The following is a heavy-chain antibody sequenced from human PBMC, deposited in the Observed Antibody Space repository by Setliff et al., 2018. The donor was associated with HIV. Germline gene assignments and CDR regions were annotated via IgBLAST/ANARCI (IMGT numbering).Heavy chain of an antibody. J-gene: IGHJ4*02. CDR1: GYTFTDYY. CDR2: LNPNSGGT. V-gene: IGHV1-2*02. CDR3: ARDYYLSSGYYREGKERFDH. D-gene: IGHD3-22*01. Sequence: ASVKVSCKASGYTFTDYYIHWVRQAPGQGLEWMGWLNPNSGGTSYAQKFQGRVSMTRDTSITTAYMDLSRLTFDDTAVYYCARDYYLSSGYYREGKERFDHWGQGTQVTVSS.